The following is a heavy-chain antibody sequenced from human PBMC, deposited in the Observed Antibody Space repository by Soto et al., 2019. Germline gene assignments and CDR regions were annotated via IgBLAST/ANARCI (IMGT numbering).Heavy chain of an antibody. D-gene: IGHD6-19*01. CDR3: ARATSSGWFRLDF. Sequence: VSVTGAWMTSGYTFTSALMSWVRQAPGQGLEWMGWISAYNGNTNYAQKLQGRVTMTTDTSTSTAYMELRSLRSDDTAVYYCARATSSGWFRLDFWGQRTLVTVSS. V-gene: IGHV1-18*01. CDR2: ISAYNGNT. CDR1: GYTFTSAL. J-gene: IGHJ4*02.